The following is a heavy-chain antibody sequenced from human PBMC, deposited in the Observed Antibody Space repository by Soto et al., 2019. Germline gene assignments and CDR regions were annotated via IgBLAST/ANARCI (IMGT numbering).Heavy chain of an antibody. CDR2: INPNSGGT. V-gene: IGHV1-2*04. J-gene: IGHJ6*02. CDR3: ARARQYCTNGVCYPHYGMDV. Sequence: QVQLVQSGAEVKKPGASVKVSCKASGYTFTDYYMHWVRQAPGQGLEWMGWINPNSGGTNYAQKFQGWVTMTRDTSISTAYMELSRLRSDDTAVYYCARARQYCTNGVCYPHYGMDVWGQGTTVTVSS. D-gene: IGHD2-8*01. CDR1: GYTFTDYY.